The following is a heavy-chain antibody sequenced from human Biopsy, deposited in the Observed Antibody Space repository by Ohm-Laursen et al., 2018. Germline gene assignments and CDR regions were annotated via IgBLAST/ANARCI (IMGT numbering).Heavy chain of an antibody. CDR2: IIPTFDTP. D-gene: IGHD3-10*01. CDR3: AGGAAKGNPYDH. Sequence: GASVKASCKVSGGTFSSYVISWVRQAPGQGLEWMGRIIPTFDTPTYAPDFQGRVTFTADKSTGTAHLDLSRLRSEDTAIYYCAGGAAKGNPYDHWGQGTLVTVSS. V-gene: IGHV1-69*06. CDR1: GGTFSSYV. J-gene: IGHJ5*02.